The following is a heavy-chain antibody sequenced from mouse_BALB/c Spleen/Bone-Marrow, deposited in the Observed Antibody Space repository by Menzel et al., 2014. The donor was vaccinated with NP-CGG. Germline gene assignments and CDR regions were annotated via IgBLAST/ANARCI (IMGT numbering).Heavy chain of an antibody. CDR3: ARLGYYGHFDY. J-gene: IGHJ2*01. CDR1: GFDFSRYW. D-gene: IGHD2-3*01. Sequence: EVKLQESGGGLVQPGGSLKLSCAASGFDFSRYWMSWVRQAPGKGLEWIGEINPDSSTINYTPSLKDKFIISRDNAKNTLYLQMNKVRSEDTALYYCARLGYYGHFDYWGQGTTLTVSS. CDR2: INPDSSTI. V-gene: IGHV4-1*02.